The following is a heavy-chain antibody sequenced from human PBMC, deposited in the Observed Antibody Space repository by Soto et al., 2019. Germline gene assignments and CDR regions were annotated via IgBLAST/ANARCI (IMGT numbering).Heavy chain of an antibody. CDR3: AIVATSAFDY. V-gene: IGHV4-39*01. CDR1: GGSISSSSYY. Sequence: SETLSLTCTVSGGSISSSSYYWGWIRQPPGKGLEWIGSIYYSGSTYYNPSLKSRVTISVDTSKNQFSLTLSSVTAADTAVYYCAIVATSAFDYWGQGTLVTVSS. J-gene: IGHJ4*02. CDR2: IYYSGST. D-gene: IGHD5-12*01.